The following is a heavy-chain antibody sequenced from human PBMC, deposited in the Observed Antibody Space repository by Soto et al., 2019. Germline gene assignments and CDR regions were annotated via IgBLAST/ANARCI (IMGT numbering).Heavy chain of an antibody. CDR1: GGSFSGYY. D-gene: IGHD5-12*01. CDR2: INHSGST. V-gene: IGHV4-34*01. CDR3: ARAWSGYDLQFDY. Sequence: SETLSLTCAVYGGSFSGYYWSWIRQPPGKGLEWIGEINHSGSTNYNPSLKSRVTISVDTSKNQFSLKLSSVTAADTAVYYCARAWSGYDLQFDYWGQGTLVTVSS. J-gene: IGHJ4*02.